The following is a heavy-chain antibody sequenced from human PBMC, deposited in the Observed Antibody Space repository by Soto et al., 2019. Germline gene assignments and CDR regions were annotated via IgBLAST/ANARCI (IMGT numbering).Heavy chain of an antibody. J-gene: IGHJ4*02. CDR1: GFTFSSYG. D-gene: IGHD2-21*02. V-gene: IGHV3-30*18. CDR2: ISYDGSNK. Sequence: GGSLRLSCAASGFTFSSYGMHWVRQAPGKGLEWVAVISYDGSNKYYADSVKGRFTISRDNSKNTLYLQMNSLRAEDTAVYYCAKAGCGGDCYLADVVYWGQGTLVTVSS. CDR3: AKAGCGGDCYLADVVY.